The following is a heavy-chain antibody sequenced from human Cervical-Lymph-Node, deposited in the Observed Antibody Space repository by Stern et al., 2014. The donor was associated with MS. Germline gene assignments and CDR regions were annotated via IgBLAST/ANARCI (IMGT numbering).Heavy chain of an antibody. V-gene: IGHV4-4*02. CDR2: IHHSGST. J-gene: IGHJ4*02. Sequence: QVQLQESGPGLVKPSGTLSLTCAASGGSISSCYWRSWVRQPPGKGLEWIGEIHHSGSTNYNPSLQNRVTISADTSTNHFSLKMTSVNAADTAVYYCARNGGNYAFDYWGQGTLVAVSS. CDR3: ARNGGNYAFDY. D-gene: IGHD4-23*01. CDR1: GGSISSCYW.